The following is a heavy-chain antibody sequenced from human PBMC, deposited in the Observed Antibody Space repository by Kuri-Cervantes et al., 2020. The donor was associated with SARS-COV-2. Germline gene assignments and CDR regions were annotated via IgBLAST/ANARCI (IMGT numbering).Heavy chain of an antibody. CDR1: GYSISSGYY. CDR2: IYHSGST. CDR3: ARGLNDYYGSGSPYFDY. Sequence: GSLRLSCAVSGYSISSGYYWGWIRQPPGKGLEWIGSIYHSGSTYYNPSLKSRVTISVDTSKNQFSLKLSPVTAADTAVYYCARGLNDYYGSGSPYFDYWGQGTLVTVSS. D-gene: IGHD3-10*01. J-gene: IGHJ4*02. V-gene: IGHV4-38-2*01.